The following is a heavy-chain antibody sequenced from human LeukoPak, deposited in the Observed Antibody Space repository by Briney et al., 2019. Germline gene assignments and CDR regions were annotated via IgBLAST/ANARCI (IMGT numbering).Heavy chain of an antibody. CDR1: GGSISSYY. D-gene: IGHD3-3*01. J-gene: IGHJ4*02. Sequence: SETLSLTCTVSGGSISSYYWSWIRQPPGKGLEWIGYIYYSGSTNYNPSLKSRVTISVDTSKNQFSLKLSSVTAADTAVYYCARAVYYDFWSGHGRYVDYLGQGTLVTVSS. V-gene: IGHV4-59*01. CDR3: ARAVYYDFWSGHGRYVDY. CDR2: IYYSGST.